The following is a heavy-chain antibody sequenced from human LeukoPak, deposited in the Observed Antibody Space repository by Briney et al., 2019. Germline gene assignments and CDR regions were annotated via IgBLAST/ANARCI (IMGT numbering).Heavy chain of an antibody. Sequence: GGSLRLSCAASGFTFGDYAMSWVRQAPGKGLEWVSAIASVKGRFTISRDNSKNTLYLQMKSLRAGDTALYYCVGGYQLLLFDDWGQGTLVTVSS. V-gene: IGHV3-23*01. CDR2: I. J-gene: IGHJ4*02. CDR1: GFTFGDYA. CDR3: VGGYQLLLFDD. D-gene: IGHD2-2*01.